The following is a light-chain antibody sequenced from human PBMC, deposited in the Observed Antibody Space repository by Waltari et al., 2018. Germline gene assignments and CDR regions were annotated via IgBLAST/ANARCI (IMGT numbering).Light chain of an antibody. J-gene: IGLJ3*02. Sequence: QSVLTQPPPVSGTLGQRVTISCSGSTSNVEALHVFWYKQLPGTAPKLLIYRDNQRPSGVPDRVSGAKSGASASLAISGLRSEDEATYHCAACDDRLNSWVFGGGTNLTVL. CDR2: RDN. CDR1: TSNVEALH. V-gene: IGLV1-47*01. CDR3: AACDDRLNSWV.